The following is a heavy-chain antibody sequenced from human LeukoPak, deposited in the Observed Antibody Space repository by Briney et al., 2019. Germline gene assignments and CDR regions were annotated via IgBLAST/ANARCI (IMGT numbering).Heavy chain of an antibody. J-gene: IGHJ4*02. CDR1: GFTFSSYA. CDR2: ISGSGGST. D-gene: IGHD6-13*01. Sequence: PGGSLRLSCAASGFTFSSYAMSWARQAPGEGLEWVSAISGSGGSTYYADSVKGRFTISRDNSKNTLYLQMNSLRAEDTAVYYCAKDGLEAAAGSFDYWGQGTLVTVSS. V-gene: IGHV3-23*01. CDR3: AKDGLEAAAGSFDY.